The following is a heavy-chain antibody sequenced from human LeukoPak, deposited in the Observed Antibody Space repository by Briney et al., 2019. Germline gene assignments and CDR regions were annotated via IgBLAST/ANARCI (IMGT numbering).Heavy chain of an antibody. CDR3: AKPPWAGVYQLPLDY. V-gene: IGHV3-30*18. CDR2: ISYDGSNK. Sequence: PGRSLRLSCAASGFTFSSYGMHWVRQAPGTGLERVAVISYDGSNKYYADSVKGRFTISRDNSKNTLYLQMNSLRAEDTPVYYCAKPPWAGVYQLPLDYWGQGTLVTVSS. CDR1: GFTFSSYG. J-gene: IGHJ4*02. D-gene: IGHD2-2*01.